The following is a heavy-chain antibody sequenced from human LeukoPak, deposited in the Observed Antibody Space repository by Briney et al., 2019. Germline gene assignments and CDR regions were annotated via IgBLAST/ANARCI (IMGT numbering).Heavy chain of an antibody. V-gene: IGHV3-33*01. CDR2: IWYDGSDK. Sequence: GGSLRLSCAASGFTFSSYGMHWVRQVPGKGLEWVAVIWYDGSDKYYADSVKGRFTVSRDNSKNTLYLQMNSLRAEDTAVYYCARALQWLADYWGQGTLVTVSS. J-gene: IGHJ4*02. CDR3: ARALQWLADY. D-gene: IGHD6-19*01. CDR1: GFTFSSYG.